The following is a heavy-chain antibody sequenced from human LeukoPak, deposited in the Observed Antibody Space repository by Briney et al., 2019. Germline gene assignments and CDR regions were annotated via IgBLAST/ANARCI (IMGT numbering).Heavy chain of an antibody. D-gene: IGHD3-22*01. CDR1: GGTFSSYA. V-gene: IGHV1-69*05. Sequence: SVKVSCKASGGTFSSYAISWVRQAPGQGLEWMGRIIPIFGTANYAQKFQGRVTITTDESTSTAYMELSSLRSEDTAVYYCARDLFGPLDSSGYYCDYWGRGTLVTVSS. CDR2: IIPIFGTA. CDR3: ARDLFGPLDSSGYYCDY. J-gene: IGHJ4*02.